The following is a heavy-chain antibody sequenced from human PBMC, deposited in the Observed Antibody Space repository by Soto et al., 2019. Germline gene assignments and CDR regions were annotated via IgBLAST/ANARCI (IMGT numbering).Heavy chain of an antibody. D-gene: IGHD6-6*01. CDR3: ARKSSSNYGCGRDV. CDR1: GDSVSSNSAA. J-gene: IGHJ6*02. Sequence: QVQLQQSGPGLVKPSQTLSLTCAISGDSVSSNSAAWNWIRQSPSRGLEWLGRTYYRSKWYNDYALSVKSLITITPDTPKNQLSLQRNSVTPEDRAVYYCARKSSSNYGCGRDVWGQGTTVTVSS. CDR2: TYYRSKWYN. V-gene: IGHV6-1*01.